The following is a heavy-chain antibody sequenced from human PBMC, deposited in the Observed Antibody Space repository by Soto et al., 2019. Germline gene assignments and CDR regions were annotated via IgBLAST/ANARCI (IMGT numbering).Heavy chain of an antibody. D-gene: IGHD5-12*01. Sequence: PGETLRLTCTVSGCSISSGDYYWSWIRHPPGKGLECIGYIYYSGSTYYNTSLKSRVTISVDTSKNQFSVKLSSVTAADTAVYYCARDVKWLRPKEYYVDYWGQGTLVTVS. CDR3: ARDVKWLRPKEYYVDY. CDR2: IYYSGST. V-gene: IGHV4-30-4*01. CDR1: GCSISSGDYY. J-gene: IGHJ4*02.